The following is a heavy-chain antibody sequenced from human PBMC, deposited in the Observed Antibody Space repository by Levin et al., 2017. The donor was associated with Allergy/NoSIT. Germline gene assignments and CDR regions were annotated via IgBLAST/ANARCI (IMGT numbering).Heavy chain of an antibody. CDR2: ISWNSGSI. Sequence: GGSLRLSCAASGFTFDDYAMHWVRQAPGKGLEWVSGISWNSGSIGYADSVKGRFTISRDNAKNSLYLQMNSLRTEDTALYYCARDNIGIADAFDSWGKGTMVIVSS. J-gene: IGHJ3*02. D-gene: IGHD3-10*01. CDR1: GFTFDDYA. CDR3: ARDNIGIADAFDS. V-gene: IGHV3-9*01.